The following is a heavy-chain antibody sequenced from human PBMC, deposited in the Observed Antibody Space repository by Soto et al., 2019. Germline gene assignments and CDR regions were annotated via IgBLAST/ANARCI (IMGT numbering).Heavy chain of an antibody. CDR2: TYYGGTT. CDR1: GYSIGNNYY. D-gene: IGHD1-1*01. Sequence: SETLSLTCAVSGYSIGNNYYWGWIRQPPGKGLEWIGVTYYGGTTYYNPSLKSRVTISLDTSKNQFSLKLTSVTAADTAIYYCERDASVGTGWFDPWGQGTGVTVSS. V-gene: IGHV4-38-2*02. CDR3: ERDASVGTGWFDP. J-gene: IGHJ5*02.